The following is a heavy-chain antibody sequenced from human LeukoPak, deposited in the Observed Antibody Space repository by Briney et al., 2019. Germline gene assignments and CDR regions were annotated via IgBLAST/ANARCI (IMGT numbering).Heavy chain of an antibody. V-gene: IGHV3-48*01. CDR2: IISSSSTI. J-gene: IGHJ4*02. CDR3: AREDTAMVKSGIVDY. CDR1: GFTFSSYA. Sequence: PGGSLRLSCAASGFTFSSYAVSWVRQAPGKGLEGVSYIISSSSTIYYADSVKGRFTISRDNAKNSLYLQMNSLRAEDTAVYYCAREDTAMVKSGIVDYWGQGTLVTVSS. D-gene: IGHD5-18*01.